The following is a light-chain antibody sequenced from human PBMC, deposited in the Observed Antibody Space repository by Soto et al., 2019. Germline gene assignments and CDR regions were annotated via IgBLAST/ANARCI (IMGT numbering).Light chain of an antibody. CDR3: SSYTSSSTYV. CDR2: EVS. J-gene: IGLJ1*01. CDR1: SSDVGGYNY. Sequence: QSALTQPASVSGSPGQSITISCTGTSSDVGGYNYVSWYQQHPGKAPKLMIYEVSNRPPGVSNRFSGSKSGNTASLTISGLQAEDEADYYGSSYTSSSTYVFGTGTKLTVL. V-gene: IGLV2-14*01.